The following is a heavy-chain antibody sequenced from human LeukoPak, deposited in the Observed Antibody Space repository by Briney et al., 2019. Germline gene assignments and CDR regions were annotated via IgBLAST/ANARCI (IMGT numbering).Heavy chain of an antibody. CDR3: ARGKVGITMVRGVIRGGDNWFDP. V-gene: IGHV1-2*02. CDR1: GYTFTGYY. CDR2: INPNSGGT. Sequence: ASVKVSCKASGYTFTGYYMHWVRQAPGQGLEWMGWINPNSGGTNYAQKFQGRVTMTRDTSISTAYMELSRLRSDDTAVYYCARGKVGITMVRGVIRGGDNWFDPWGQGTLVTVSS. D-gene: IGHD3-10*01. J-gene: IGHJ5*02.